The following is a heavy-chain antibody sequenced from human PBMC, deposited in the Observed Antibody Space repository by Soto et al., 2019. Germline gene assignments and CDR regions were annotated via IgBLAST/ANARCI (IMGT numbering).Heavy chain of an antibody. CDR1: GYTFTSYG. V-gene: IGHV1-18*01. Sequence: ASVKVSCKASGYTFTSYGISWVRQAPGQGLEWMGWISAYNGNTNYAQKLQGRVTMTTDTSTSTAYMELRSLRSDGTAVYYCARDFGETPFLWFGELPPFDYWGQGTLVTVSS. CDR2: ISAYNGNT. J-gene: IGHJ4*02. D-gene: IGHD3-10*01. CDR3: ARDFGETPFLWFGELPPFDY.